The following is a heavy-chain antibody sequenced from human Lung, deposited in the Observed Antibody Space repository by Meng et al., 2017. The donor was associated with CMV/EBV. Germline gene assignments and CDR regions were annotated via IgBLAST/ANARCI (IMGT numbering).Heavy chain of an antibody. CDR3: ARGYCSGGSCPVFDP. D-gene: IGHD2-15*01. CDR1: GYTFTSDD. J-gene: IGHJ5*02. Sequence: AEVKKTAAAVQVSWKASGYTFTSDDINWVRQATGQGLEWMGWKNPNSGNTGYAQKFQGRVTMTRNTSISTAYMELSSLRSEDTAVYYCARGYCSGGSCPVFDPWGQGTLVTVSS. V-gene: IGHV1-8*01. CDR2: KNPNSGNT.